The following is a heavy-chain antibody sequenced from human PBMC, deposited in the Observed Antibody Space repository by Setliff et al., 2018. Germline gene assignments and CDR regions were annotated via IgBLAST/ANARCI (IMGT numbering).Heavy chain of an antibody. CDR1: GSTFRSYT. V-gene: IGHV3-48*01. CDR3: ARNGDVDTGFLGYYYYYYMDV. Sequence: PGGSLRLSCAASGSTFRSYTMNWVRQAPGKGLEWVSYISSSSRTKYYADSVKGRFTISRDNAKNSLYLQMNSLRAEDTAVYYCARNGDVDTGFLGYYYYYYMDVWGKGTTVTSP. J-gene: IGHJ6*03. D-gene: IGHD5-18*01. CDR2: ISSSSRTK.